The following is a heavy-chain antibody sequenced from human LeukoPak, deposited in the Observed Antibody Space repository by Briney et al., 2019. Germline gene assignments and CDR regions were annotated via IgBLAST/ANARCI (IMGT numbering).Heavy chain of an antibody. D-gene: IGHD3-16*01. CDR1: GFTVSSNY. CDR2: IYSGGST. V-gene: IGHV3-53*01. Sequence: GGSLRLSCAASGFTVSSNYMSWVRQAPGKGLEWVSVIYSGGSTYYADSEKGRFTISRDNSKNTLYLQMNSLRAEDTAVYYCARDSFRFGAFDIWGQGTMVTVSS. CDR3: ARDSFRFGAFDI. J-gene: IGHJ3*02.